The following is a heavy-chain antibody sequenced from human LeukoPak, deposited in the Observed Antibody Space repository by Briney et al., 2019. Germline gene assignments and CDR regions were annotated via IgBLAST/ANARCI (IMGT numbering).Heavy chain of an antibody. D-gene: IGHD6-19*01. CDR1: GFPFGNYA. CDR3: VKEAVTPHFDY. Sequence: PGGSLRLSCEASGFPFGNYAMGWVRQAPGKGLEWVSAITNSGGSTYYADSVQGRFTISRDNPKNTLYLQMKSLRVEDTAVYYCVKEAVTPHFDYWGQGTLVTVSS. J-gene: IGHJ4*02. V-gene: IGHV3-23*01. CDR2: ITNSGGST.